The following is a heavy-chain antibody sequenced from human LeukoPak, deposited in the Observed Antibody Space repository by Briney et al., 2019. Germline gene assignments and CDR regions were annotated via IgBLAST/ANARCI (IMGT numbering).Heavy chain of an antibody. V-gene: IGHV4-31*03. CDR2: IYYSGST. CDR1: GGSISSGGYY. D-gene: IGHD3-9*01. Sequence: SETLSLTRTVSGGSISSGGYYWSWIRQHPGKGLEWIGYIYYSGSTYYNPSLKSRVTISVDTSKNQFSLKLSSVTAADTAVYSCATSQSLRYFDWLRGSSFDSSGPGTPVTVSS. J-gene: IGHJ4*03. CDR3: ATSQSLRYFDWLRGSSFDS.